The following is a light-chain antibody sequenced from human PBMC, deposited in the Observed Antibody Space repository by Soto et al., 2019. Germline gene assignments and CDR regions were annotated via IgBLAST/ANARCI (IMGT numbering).Light chain of an antibody. CDR2: DVT. CDR1: SSEVGDFNY. J-gene: IGLJ2*01. CDR3: SSYSSSTTHVV. Sequence: QSALTQPASVSGSPGRLVTISCTGTSSEVGDFNYVSWYQHLPGRAPKLIIYDVTNRPSGISYRFSASKSGRTASLTISGLQAEDEADYYCSSYSSSTTHVVFGGGTKLTVL. V-gene: IGLV2-14*03.